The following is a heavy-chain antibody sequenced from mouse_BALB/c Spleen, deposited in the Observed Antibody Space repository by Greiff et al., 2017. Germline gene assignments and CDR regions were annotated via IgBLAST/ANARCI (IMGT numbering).Heavy chain of an antibody. CDR3: TGTYYGYFYYYAMDY. D-gene: IGHD1-2*01. CDR1: GFTFSSYW. CDR2: IRLKSDNYAT. V-gene: IGHV6-3*01. Sequence: EVKLVESGGGLVQPGGSMKLSCVASGFTFSSYWMSWVRQSPEKGLEWVAEIRLKSDNYATHYAESVKGKFTISRDDSKSRLYLQMNSLRAEDTGIYYCTGTYYGYFYYYAMDYWGQGTSVTVSS. J-gene: IGHJ4*01.